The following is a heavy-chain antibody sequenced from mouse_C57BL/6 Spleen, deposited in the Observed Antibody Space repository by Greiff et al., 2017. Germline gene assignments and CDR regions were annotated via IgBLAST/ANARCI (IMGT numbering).Heavy chain of an antibody. Sequence: EVKLVESGGDLVKPGGSLKLSCAASGFTFSSYGMSWFRQTPDKRLEWVATISSGGSYTYYPDSVKGRFTISRDNAKNTLYLQMSSLKSEDTAMYYCARHDGYYYFDYWGQGTTLTVSS. J-gene: IGHJ2*01. D-gene: IGHD2-3*01. V-gene: IGHV5-6*01. CDR3: ARHDGYYYFDY. CDR1: GFTFSSYG. CDR2: ISSGGSYT.